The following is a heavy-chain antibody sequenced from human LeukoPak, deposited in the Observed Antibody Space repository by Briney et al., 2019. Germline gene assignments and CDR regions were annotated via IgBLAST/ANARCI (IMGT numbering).Heavy chain of an antibody. D-gene: IGHD3-22*01. J-gene: IGHJ4*02. CDR2: ISGGGSMK. V-gene: IGHV3-11*04. CDR1: GFPFSDYY. Sequence: GGSLRLSCAAPGFPFSDYYMTWIRQAPGKGLEWVSYISGGGSMKYYADSVKGRFTVARDNTKNSLYLQMNSLRPEDTAMYYCARAAYPRKYYYDSLWGQGTLVTVSS. CDR3: ARAAYPRKYYYDSL.